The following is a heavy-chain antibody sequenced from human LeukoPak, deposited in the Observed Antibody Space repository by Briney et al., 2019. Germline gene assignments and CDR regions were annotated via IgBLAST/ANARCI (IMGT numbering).Heavy chain of an antibody. CDR1: GFTFSKVW. V-gene: IGHV3-15*01. Sequence: GGSLRLSCAASGFTFSKVWMSWVRQAPGKGLEWVGRIKSKTDGGTIDYAAPVKGRFTISRDDSKDTLFLQMNSLKTEDTAVYYCTTDLSELDDSGYYAKYFHHWGRGTVDRVPS. CDR3: TTDLSELDDSGYYAKYFHH. J-gene: IGHJ1*01. D-gene: IGHD3-22*01. CDR2: IKSKTDGGTI.